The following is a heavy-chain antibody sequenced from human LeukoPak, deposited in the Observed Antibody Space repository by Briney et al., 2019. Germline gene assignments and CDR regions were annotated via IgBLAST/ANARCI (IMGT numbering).Heavy chain of an antibody. CDR3: AKTTDVLLWFGELLGGIDY. V-gene: IGHV3-30*04. CDR1: GFTFSSHA. J-gene: IGHJ4*02. CDR2: ISFDGSNK. D-gene: IGHD3-10*01. Sequence: PVRSLRLSCAASGFTFSSHAMHWVRQAPGKGLEWVAVISFDGSNKYYADSVKGRFTISRDNSKNTLYLQMNSLRAEDTAVYYCAKTTDVLLWFGELLGGIDYWGQGTLVTVSS.